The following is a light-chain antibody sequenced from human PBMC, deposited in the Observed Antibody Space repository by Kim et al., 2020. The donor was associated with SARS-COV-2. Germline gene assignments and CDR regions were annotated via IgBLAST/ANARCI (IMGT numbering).Light chain of an antibody. V-gene: IGLV5-45*01. Sequence: LPCTVRKCINVGTDWRYWYQQKPGSPPQYLLRYKSDSDKQQGSRVPCRFSGSKDASANAGILLISGLQSEDEADYYCMIWKSSAWVFGGGTKLTVL. CDR1: KCINVGTDW. CDR3: MIWKSSAWV. CDR2: YKSDSDK. J-gene: IGLJ3*02.